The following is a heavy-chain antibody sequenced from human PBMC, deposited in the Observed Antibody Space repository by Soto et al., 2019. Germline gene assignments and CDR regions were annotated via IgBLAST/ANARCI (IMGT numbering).Heavy chain of an antibody. CDR3: ARSQGSSTSLEIYYYYYYGMEG. Sequence: QVQLVQSGAEVKKPGSSVKVSCKASGGTFGSYAISWVRQAPGQGLEWMGGIIPIPGTANYAQKFQGRVTIAADESTSTVYMELSSLRSEDTAVYYCARSQGSSTSLEIYYYYYYGMEGWGQWTTVTVPP. V-gene: IGHV1-69*01. CDR2: IIPIPGTA. J-gene: IGHJ6*01. D-gene: IGHD2-2*01. CDR1: GGTFGSYA.